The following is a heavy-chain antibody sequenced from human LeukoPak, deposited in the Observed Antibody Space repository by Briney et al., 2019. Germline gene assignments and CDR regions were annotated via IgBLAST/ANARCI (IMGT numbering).Heavy chain of an antibody. CDR1: GASVTSYY. Sequence: PSETLSLTRTVSGASVTSYYWSWIRQPPGKALEWIGYIYYSGSTNYNPSLKSRVTISVDTSKNQFSLKLRSVTAADTAVYYCAKGGSIWGQGTMVTVSS. D-gene: IGHD1-26*01. V-gene: IGHV4-59*02. J-gene: IGHJ3*02. CDR3: AKGGSI. CDR2: IYYSGST.